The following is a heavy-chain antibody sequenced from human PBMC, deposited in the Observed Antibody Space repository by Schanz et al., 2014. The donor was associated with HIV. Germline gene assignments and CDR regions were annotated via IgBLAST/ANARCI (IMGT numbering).Heavy chain of an antibody. V-gene: IGHV3-23*04. CDR3: AKDRNYYDDKYWGKGNYYYYYGMDV. Sequence: QLVESGGGLVQPGGSLRLSCAASGFTFSSYAMSWVRQAPGKGLEWVSAISGSGGSTYYADSVKGRFTISRDNSKNSLSLLIKSLRAEDAAVYYCAKDRNYYDDKYWGKGNYYYYYGMDVWGQGTTVIVSS. J-gene: IGHJ6*02. D-gene: IGHD3-22*01. CDR2: ISGSGGST. CDR1: GFTFSSYA.